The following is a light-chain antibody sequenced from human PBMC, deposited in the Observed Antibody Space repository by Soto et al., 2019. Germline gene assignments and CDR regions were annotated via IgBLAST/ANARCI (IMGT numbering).Light chain of an antibody. Sequence: EIVMTQSPATQSVSPGDRVTLSCRASQSVMNKLAWHQQKPGQAPRLLIYDISTRATGIPDRFSGSGSGTEFTLTISILQSEYFAVYYWQQYVSWPLTFGGGTRVEIK. CDR3: QQYVSWPLT. CDR2: DIS. V-gene: IGKV3-15*01. CDR1: QSVMNK. J-gene: IGKJ4*01.